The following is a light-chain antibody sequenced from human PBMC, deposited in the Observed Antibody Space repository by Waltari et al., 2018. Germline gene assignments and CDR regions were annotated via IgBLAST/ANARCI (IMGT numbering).Light chain of an antibody. J-gene: IGLJ2*01. CDR1: SPNIGSNT. CDR3: AAWDDSLNGPV. CDR2: SNN. Sequence: QSVLTQPPSASGTPGQRVTISCSGSSPNIGSNTVNWYQQLPGTAPKLLIYSNNQRPSGVPVLFSGSKSGASAALAISGVQSEDEADYYCAAWDDSLNGPVFGGGTKLTVL. V-gene: IGLV1-44*01.